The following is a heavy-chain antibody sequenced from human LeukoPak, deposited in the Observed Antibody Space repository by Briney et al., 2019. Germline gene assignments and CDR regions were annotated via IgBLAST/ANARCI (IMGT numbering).Heavy chain of an antibody. D-gene: IGHD3-10*01. J-gene: IGHJ1*01. CDR2: ISDSGGST. V-gene: IGHV3-23*01. CDR3: AKDLLYYGPGTYYNAAEYFQF. Sequence: GGSLRLSCVASGFTFSRYVMSWVRQAPGKGLEWVSGISDSGGSTYYLDSVKGRFTISRDNSRNTLSLQMNSLRPEDTAVYYCAKDLLYYGPGTYYNAAEYFQFWGQGTQVTVSS. CDR1: GFTFSRYV.